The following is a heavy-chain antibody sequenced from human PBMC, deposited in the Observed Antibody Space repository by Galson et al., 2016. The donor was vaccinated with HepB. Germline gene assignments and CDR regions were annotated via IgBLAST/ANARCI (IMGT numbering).Heavy chain of an antibody. D-gene: IGHD3-16*02. CDR3: ASDLVVVMLPGYAPRYTYYSSGMDV. Sequence: SVKVSCKASGYNFSSHGMSWVRQAPGQGPEWMGWITAYNGNTNYAQKFQGRVTMTTGTSTNTAYMQLRSLKFDDTAVYYCASDLVVVMLPGYAPRYTYYSSGMDVWGEGTTVTVSS. CDR2: ITAYNGNT. J-gene: IGHJ6*04. CDR1: GYNFSSHG. V-gene: IGHV1-18*01.